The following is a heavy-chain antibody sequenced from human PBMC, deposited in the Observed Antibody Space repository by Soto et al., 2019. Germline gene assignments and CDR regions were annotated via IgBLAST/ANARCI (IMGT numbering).Heavy chain of an antibody. CDR3: SRDLTANFGPGSLHGFFDL. CDR1: GYAFVDHY. D-gene: IGHD3-10*01. Sequence: ASVKVSCKASGYAFVDHYIHWLRQAPGQGLEWMGWINPNGVVTKYAQKFQSRVTMTGDTSISTVYMELSGLRSDDMAVCYCSRDLTANFGPGSLHGFFDLWGQGTLVTVSS. CDR2: INPNGVVT. V-gene: IGHV1-2*02. J-gene: IGHJ4*02.